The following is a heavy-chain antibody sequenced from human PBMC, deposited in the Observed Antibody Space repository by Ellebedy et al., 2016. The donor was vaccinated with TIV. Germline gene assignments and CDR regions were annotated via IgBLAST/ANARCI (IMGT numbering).Heavy chain of an antibody. CDR1: GLTFSSHA. Sequence: PGGSLRLSCAASGLTFSSHAMSRVRQAPGKGLEWVSSITESGGNTYYADSAKGRFTISRDNSMTTLYLEMNSLRAEDTAVYYCARDLDKSSGWYGGAAYWGQGTLVTVSS. CDR2: ITESGGNT. CDR3: ARDLDKSSGWYGGAAY. D-gene: IGHD6-19*01. J-gene: IGHJ4*02. V-gene: IGHV3-23*01.